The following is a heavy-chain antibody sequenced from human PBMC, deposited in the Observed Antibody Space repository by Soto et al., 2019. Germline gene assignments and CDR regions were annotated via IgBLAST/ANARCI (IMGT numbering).Heavy chain of an antibody. D-gene: IGHD6-6*01. J-gene: IGHJ6*02. V-gene: IGHV1-46*01. CDR3: ARDGKFGSSSGPDYYYYGMDV. CDR1: GYTFTSYY. Sequence: ASVKVSCKASGYTFTSYYMHWVRQAPGQGLEWMGIINPSGGSTSYAQKFQGRVTMTRDTSTSTVYMELSSLRSEDTAVYYCARDGKFGSSSGPDYYYYGMDVWGQGTTVTVSS. CDR2: INPSGGST.